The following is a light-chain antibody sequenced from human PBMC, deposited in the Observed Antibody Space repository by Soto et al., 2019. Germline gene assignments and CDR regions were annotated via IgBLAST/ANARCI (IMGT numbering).Light chain of an antibody. CDR3: QQYNNWPPIT. J-gene: IGKJ5*01. CDR1: QSVSSY. Sequence: ELVLTPSPGTLSLSPGERAPLSCRASQSVSSYLAWYQQNPGQAPRLLLYGASTRATGIPARFSGSGSGTEFTLTISSLQSEDLAVYYCQQYNNWPPITVGQGTRLEIK. CDR2: GAS. V-gene: IGKV3-15*01.